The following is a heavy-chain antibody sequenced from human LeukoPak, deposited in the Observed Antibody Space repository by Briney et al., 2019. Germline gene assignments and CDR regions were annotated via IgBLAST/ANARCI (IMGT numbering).Heavy chain of an antibody. D-gene: IGHD6-19*01. J-gene: IGHJ6*02. Sequence: GGSLRLSCAASGFTFSSYSMNWVRQAPGKGLEWVAVISYDGSNKYYADSVKGRFTISRDDSRDTLYLQMNSLRAEDTAVYYCARGRGQWLSDGMDVWGQGTTVTVSS. V-gene: IGHV3-30*03. CDR2: ISYDGSNK. CDR3: ARGRGQWLSDGMDV. CDR1: GFTFSSYS.